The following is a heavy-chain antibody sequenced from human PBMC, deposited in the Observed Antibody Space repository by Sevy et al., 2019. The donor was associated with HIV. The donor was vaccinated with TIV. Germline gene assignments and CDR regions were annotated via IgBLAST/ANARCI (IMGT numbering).Heavy chain of an antibody. J-gene: IGHJ3*02. CDR2: IWYDGSIK. D-gene: IGHD3-9*01. V-gene: IGHV3-33*08. CDR3: ASEHDWDDAFDI. Sequence: RGCLRLSCAASGFTFNMYGMHWVRQAPGKGLEWVGQIWYDGSIKKYADSVKGRFTLSRDNSKSTLYLQMNSLRGEDTAVYFCASEHDWDDAFDIWGQGTMVLVSS. CDR1: GFTFNMYG.